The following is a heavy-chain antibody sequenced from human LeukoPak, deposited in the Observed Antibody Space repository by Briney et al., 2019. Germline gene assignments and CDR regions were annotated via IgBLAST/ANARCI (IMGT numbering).Heavy chain of an antibody. D-gene: IGHD3-22*01. CDR3: ARAAGDYYDSSGTNWFDP. CDR2: IYYSGST. Sequence: PSETLSLTCTVSGGSISSGDYYWSWIRQPPGTGLEWIGCIYYSGSTYYNPSLKSRVTISVDTSKNQFSLKLSSVTAADTAVYYCARAAGDYYDSSGTNWFDPWGQGTLVTVSS. J-gene: IGHJ5*02. CDR1: GGSISSGDYY. V-gene: IGHV4-30-4*01.